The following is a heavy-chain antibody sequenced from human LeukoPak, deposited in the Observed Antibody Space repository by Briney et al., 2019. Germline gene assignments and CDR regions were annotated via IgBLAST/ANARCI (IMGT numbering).Heavy chain of an antibody. J-gene: IGHJ6*04. Sequence: TGGSLRLSCAASGFTFSDYYMSWIRQAPGKGLEWVSYISSSGRTIYYADSVKGRFTISRDNAKNSLYLQMNCLRAEDTAVYYCARAGGTDGSYRYLVDVWGKGTTVTVSS. CDR3: ARAGGTDGSYRYLVDV. CDR2: ISSSGRTI. CDR1: GFTFSDYY. V-gene: IGHV3-11*04. D-gene: IGHD3-16*02.